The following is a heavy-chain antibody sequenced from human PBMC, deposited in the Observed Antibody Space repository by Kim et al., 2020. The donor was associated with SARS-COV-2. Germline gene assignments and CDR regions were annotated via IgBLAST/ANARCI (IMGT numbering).Heavy chain of an antibody. V-gene: IGHV3-73*01. Sequence: GGSLRLSCAASGFTFSDSAMYWVRQASGKGLEWVGRIRSKANSYATAYAASVKGRFTMSRDDSKNTAYLQMNSLKTEDTAIYYCTRVPPYSNSWWDAFDIWGQGTMVTVSS. D-gene: IGHD6-13*01. J-gene: IGHJ3*02. CDR2: IRSKANSYAT. CDR3: TRVPPYSNSWWDAFDI. CDR1: GFTFSDSA.